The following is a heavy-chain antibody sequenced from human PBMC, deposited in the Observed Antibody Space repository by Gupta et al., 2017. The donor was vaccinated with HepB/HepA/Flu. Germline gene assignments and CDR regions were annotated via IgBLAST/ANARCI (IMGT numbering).Heavy chain of an antibody. J-gene: IGHJ4*02. CDR1: GFTFSNYW. CDR2: INQDGSET. Sequence: EVQLVESGGGLVQPGGSLRLSCAASGFTFSNYWVIWVHQAPGKGLEWVANINQDGSETHYIDSVKGRFTISRDNGKNSLYLHLNSLRAEDTAVFYCARGTTAAPGADYWGQGTLVTVSS. D-gene: IGHD6-13*01. CDR3: ARGTTAAPGADY. V-gene: IGHV3-7*01.